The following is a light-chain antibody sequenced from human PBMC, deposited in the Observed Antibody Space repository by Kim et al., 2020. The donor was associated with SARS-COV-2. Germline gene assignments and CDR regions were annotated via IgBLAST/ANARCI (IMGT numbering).Light chain of an antibody. CDR2: QDT. V-gene: IGLV3-1*01. J-gene: IGLJ2*01. CDR3: QAWDSSTLV. CDR1: KLGYKY. Sequence: LAPGQTARITCSGDKLGYKYACWYQQKPGQPPVLVIYQDTKRPSGIPERFSGSNSGNTATLTISGTQAMDEADYYCQAWDSSTLVFGGGTKMTVL.